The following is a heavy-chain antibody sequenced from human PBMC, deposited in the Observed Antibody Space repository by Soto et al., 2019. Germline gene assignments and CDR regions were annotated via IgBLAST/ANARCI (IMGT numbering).Heavy chain of an antibody. CDR1: GFTFSSYA. CDR3: ARVQLSIAAAGTGENY. CDR2: ISYDGSNK. J-gene: IGHJ4*02. V-gene: IGHV3-30-3*01. Sequence: PGGSLRLSCAASGFTFSSYAMHWVRQAPGKGLECVAVISYDGSNKYYADSVKGRFTISRDNSKNTLYLQMNSLRAEDTAVYYCARVQLSIAAAGTGENYWGQGTLVTVSS. D-gene: IGHD6-13*01.